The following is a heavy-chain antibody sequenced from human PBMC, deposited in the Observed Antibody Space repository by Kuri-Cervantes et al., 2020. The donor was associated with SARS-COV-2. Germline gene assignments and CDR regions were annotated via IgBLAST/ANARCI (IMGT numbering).Heavy chain of an antibody. Sequence: ASVKVSCKASGYTFTSYYMHWVRQAPGQGLEWMGIINPSGGSTSYAQKFQGRVTMTRDTSTSTVYMELSSLRSEDTAVYYCARDQRGDWNYVYSWFDPWGQGTLVTVSS. D-gene: IGHD1-7*01. CDR2: INPSGGST. CDR1: GYTFTSYY. J-gene: IGHJ5*02. CDR3: ARDQRGDWNYVYSWFDP. V-gene: IGHV1-46*01.